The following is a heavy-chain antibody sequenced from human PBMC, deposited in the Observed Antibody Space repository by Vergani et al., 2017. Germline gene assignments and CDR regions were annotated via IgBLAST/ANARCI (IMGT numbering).Heavy chain of an antibody. CDR1: GYSVGSGYY. CDR2: VHRNGNT. V-gene: IGHV4-38-2*01. Sequence: QVDLQESGPGLVKSSETLSLNCAVSGYSVGSGYYWGWIRQPPGRGLEWIGCVHRNGNTYYTSSLRRRGTISRDTSKNQFSLQLTSVTAADTAVYYCSRQNPYGSAHVDFWGRGVLVTVSA. CDR3: SRQNPYGSAHVDF. D-gene: IGHD3-10*01. J-gene: IGHJ4*02.